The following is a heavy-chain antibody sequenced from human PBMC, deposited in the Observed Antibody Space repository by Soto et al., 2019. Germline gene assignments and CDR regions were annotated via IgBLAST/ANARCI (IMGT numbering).Heavy chain of an antibody. Sequence: QVQLQESGPGLVKPSETLSLTCTVSGGSISSYYWSWIRQPPGKGLEWIGYIYYSGSTNYDPSLKSRVTLSVDTSKNQHSLKLSSVTAAETAVYYCARGSTGYRSRWYRYWGQGTLVTVSS. J-gene: IGHJ4*02. CDR2: IYYSGST. D-gene: IGHD6-13*01. CDR1: GGSISSYY. V-gene: IGHV4-59*08. CDR3: ARGSTGYRSRWYRY.